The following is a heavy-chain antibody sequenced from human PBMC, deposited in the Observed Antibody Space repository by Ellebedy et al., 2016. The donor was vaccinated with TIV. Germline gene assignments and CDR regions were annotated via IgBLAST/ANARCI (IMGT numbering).Heavy chain of an antibody. Sequence: GESLKISCAASGFTFSSYAMSWVRQAPGKGLEWVSAISGSGGSTYYADSVKGRFTISRDNSKNTLYLQMNSLRAEDTAVYYCARDFGEHRIAAAGKDGYYWGQGTLVTVSS. CDR3: ARDFGEHRIAAAGKDGYY. J-gene: IGHJ4*02. CDR1: GFTFSSYA. CDR2: ISGSGGST. V-gene: IGHV3-23*01. D-gene: IGHD6-13*01.